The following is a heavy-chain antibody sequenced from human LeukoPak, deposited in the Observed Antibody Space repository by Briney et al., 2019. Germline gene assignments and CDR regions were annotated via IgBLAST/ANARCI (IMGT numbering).Heavy chain of an antibody. CDR3: ARISGYSGYDPIFYMDV. Sequence: GASVKVSCKASGYTFTGYYMHWVRQAPGQGLEWMGWINPNSGGTNYAQKFQGRVTMTRDTSISTAYMELSRLRSDDTAVYYCARISGYSGYDPIFYMDVWGKGTTVTISS. CDR1: GYTFTGYY. CDR2: INPNSGGT. J-gene: IGHJ6*03. D-gene: IGHD5-12*01. V-gene: IGHV1-2*02.